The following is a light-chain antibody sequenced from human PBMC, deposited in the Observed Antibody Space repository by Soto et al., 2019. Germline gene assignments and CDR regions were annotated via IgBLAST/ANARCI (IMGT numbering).Light chain of an antibody. V-gene: IGKV1-17*01. CDR3: LQHNNYPWT. CDR2: VAS. Sequence: DIQMTPSPSSLSASVGSSVTITCRSSHAISNAGGWYQQKPGKDPKRLIYVASRLESGVPSRFSGSGFGTEFTLTISGLQPEDFATYYCLQHNNYPWTFGQGTRVEIK. CDR1: HAISNA. J-gene: IGKJ1*01.